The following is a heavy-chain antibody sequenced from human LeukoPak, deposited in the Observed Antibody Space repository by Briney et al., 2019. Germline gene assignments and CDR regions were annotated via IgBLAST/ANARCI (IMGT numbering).Heavy chain of an antibody. CDR2: ISGSGGST. CDR3: AKEGWGYDSSGYNWFDP. CDR1: GFTFSSYA. V-gene: IGHV3-23*01. Sequence: PGGSLRLSCAASGFTFSSYAMSWVRQAPGKGLEWVSAISGSGGSTYYADSVKGRFTISRDNSKNTLYLQMNSLRAEDTAVYYCAKEGWGYDSSGYNWFDPWGQGTLVTVSS. D-gene: IGHD3-22*01. J-gene: IGHJ5*02.